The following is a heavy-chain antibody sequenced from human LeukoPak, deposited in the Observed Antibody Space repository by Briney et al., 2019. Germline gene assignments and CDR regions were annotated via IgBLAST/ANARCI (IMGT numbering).Heavy chain of an antibody. V-gene: IGHV3-53*01. CDR2: IYSGGST. CDR3: ARGVYYYDSSGPAAFDI. CDR1: GFTVSSNY. D-gene: IGHD3-22*01. Sequence: GGSLRLSCAASGFTVSSNYMSWVRQAPGKGLEWVSVIYSGGSTYYADSVKGRFTISRDNAKNSLYLQMNSLRAEDTAVYYCARGVYYYDSSGPAAFDIWGQGTMVTVSS. J-gene: IGHJ3*02.